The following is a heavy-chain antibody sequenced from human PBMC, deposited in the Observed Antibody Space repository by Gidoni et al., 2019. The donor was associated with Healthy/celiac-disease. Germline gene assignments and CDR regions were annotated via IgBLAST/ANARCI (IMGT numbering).Heavy chain of an antibody. CDR2: ISGSGGST. Sequence: EVQLLASGGCLVQPGGSLRLSCAASGFPFSSYAMSWVGQAPGKGLEWVSAISGSGGSTYYADSVKGRFTISRDNSKNTLYLQMNSLRAEDTAVYYCAKDKVEWFGELSHYYYYMDVWGKGTTVTVSS. CDR1: GFPFSSYA. D-gene: IGHD3-10*01. J-gene: IGHJ6*03. CDR3: AKDKVEWFGELSHYYYYMDV. V-gene: IGHV3-23*01.